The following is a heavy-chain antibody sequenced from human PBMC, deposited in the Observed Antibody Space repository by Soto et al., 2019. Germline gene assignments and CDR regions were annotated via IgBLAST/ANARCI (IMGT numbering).Heavy chain of an antibody. J-gene: IGHJ5*02. CDR1: GDTFTSYY. CDR3: ARSSGGNFGIIIEGSNWFAP. CDR2: INPNGGST. Sequence: ASVKVSCKAPGDTFTSYYMHWVRQAPGQGLEWMGVINPNGGSTAYAQKFQGRVTMTRDTSTSTVYMQLSSLRSEDTAVYYCARSSGGNFGIIIEGSNWFAPGAREPWSPSPQ. V-gene: IGHV1-46*01. D-gene: IGHD3-3*01.